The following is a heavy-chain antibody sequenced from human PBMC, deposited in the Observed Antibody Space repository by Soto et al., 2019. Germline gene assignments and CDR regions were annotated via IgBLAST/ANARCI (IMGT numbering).Heavy chain of an antibody. CDR1: GGTFSSYA. CDR2: IIPIFGTA. D-gene: IGHD3-22*01. Sequence: QVQLVQSGAEVKKPGSSVKVSCKASGGTFSSYAISWVRQAPGQGLEWMGGIIPIFGTANYAPKFQGRVTIAADESTGTAYMELSSLRSEDTAVYYCARSRKEWLLLDYWGQGTLVTVSS. J-gene: IGHJ4*02. CDR3: ARSRKEWLLLDY. V-gene: IGHV1-69*01.